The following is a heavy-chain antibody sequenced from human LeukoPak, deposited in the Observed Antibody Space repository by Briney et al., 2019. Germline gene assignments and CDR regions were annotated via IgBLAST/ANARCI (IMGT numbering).Heavy chain of an antibody. D-gene: IGHD2-2*01. V-gene: IGHV4-4*07. J-gene: IGHJ4*02. CDR2: IYTSGST. Sequence: VKPSETLSLTCTVSGVSISSYYWRWLRQPAGTGLEWIGRIYTSGSTNYNPSLKSRVTMSVDTSKNQFSLKLSSVTAADTAVYYCARDYCSSTSCYPYYFDYWGQGTLVTVSS. CDR1: GVSISSYY. CDR3: ARDYCSSTSCYPYYFDY.